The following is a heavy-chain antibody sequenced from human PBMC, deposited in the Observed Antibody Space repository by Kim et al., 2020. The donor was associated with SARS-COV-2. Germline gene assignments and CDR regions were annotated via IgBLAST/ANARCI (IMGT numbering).Heavy chain of an antibody. CDR1: GDSFTTYY. V-gene: IGHV1-46*01. CDR2: ITPSDGDT. Sequence: ASVKVSCNASGDSFTTYYIHWLRQAPGQGPEWMGRITPSDGDTNYAQKFHGRVMLTRDTMARDTSTNTFYMELSSLTFEDTAVYYCATGGLRGWFDPWGQGTLVTVSS. D-gene: IGHD1-1*01. J-gene: IGHJ5*02. CDR3: ATGGLRGWFDP.